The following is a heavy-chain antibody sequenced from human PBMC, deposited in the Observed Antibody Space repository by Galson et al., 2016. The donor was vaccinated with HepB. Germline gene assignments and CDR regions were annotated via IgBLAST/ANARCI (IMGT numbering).Heavy chain of an antibody. V-gene: IGHV3-15*01. J-gene: IGHJ5*02. Sequence: SLRLSCAVSGFTFSHAWMTWVRQPPGKGLEWVGRIKSKSGGGTTDYAAPMRGRFTISRDDSKNTLYLQIDSLKTEDTAVYYCATGIESSGSMFDPWGQGTLVTVSS. CDR3: ATGIESSGSMFDP. D-gene: IGHD2-15*01. CDR2: IKSKSGGGTT. CDR1: GFTFSHAW.